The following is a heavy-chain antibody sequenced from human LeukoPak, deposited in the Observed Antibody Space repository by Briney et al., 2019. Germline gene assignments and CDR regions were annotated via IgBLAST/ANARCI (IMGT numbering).Heavy chain of an antibody. CDR1: GYTFTSYD. J-gene: IGHJ5*02. CDR2: IIPIFGTA. V-gene: IGHV1-69*06. CDR3: ARDRVAAAGYNWFDP. D-gene: IGHD6-13*01. Sequence: SVKVSCKASGYTFTSYDISWVRQAPGQGLEWMGGIIPIFGTANYAQKFQGRVTITADKSTSTAYMELSSLRSEDTAVYYCARDRVAAAGYNWFDPWGQGTLVTVSS.